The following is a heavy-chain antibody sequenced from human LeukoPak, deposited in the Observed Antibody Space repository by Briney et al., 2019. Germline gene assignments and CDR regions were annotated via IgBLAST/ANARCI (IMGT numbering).Heavy chain of an antibody. CDR2: IYPGDSDT. Sequence: GESLKTSCKGSGYSFTTFWIGWVRQMPGKGLEWMGIIYPGDSDTTYSPSFQGQVTISADKSISTAYLQWSSLKASDTAMYYRARRVGATHPFDYWGQGARVTVSS. CDR3: ARRVGATHPFDY. D-gene: IGHD1-26*01. CDR1: GYSFTTFW. V-gene: IGHV5-51*01. J-gene: IGHJ4*02.